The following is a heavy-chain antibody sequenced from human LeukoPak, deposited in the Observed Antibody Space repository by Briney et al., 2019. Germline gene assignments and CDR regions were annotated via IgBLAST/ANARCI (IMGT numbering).Heavy chain of an antibody. CDR2: IRYDGSNK. Sequence: PGRSLRLSCAASGFTFSSYGMHWVRQAPGKGLEWVAVIRYDGSNKYYADSVKGRFTISRDNSKNTLYLQMNSLRAEDTAVYYCARDARGRRYYYGSGSLSPWGQGTLVTVSS. V-gene: IGHV3-33*01. J-gene: IGHJ5*02. CDR1: GFTFSSYG. CDR3: ARDARGRRYYYGSGSLSP. D-gene: IGHD3-10*01.